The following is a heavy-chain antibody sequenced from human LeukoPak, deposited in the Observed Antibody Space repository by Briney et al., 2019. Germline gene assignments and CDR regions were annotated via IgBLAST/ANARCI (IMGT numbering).Heavy chain of an antibody. D-gene: IGHD3-9*01. CDR1: GLTFNKYG. CDR3: ARDRTTKTGYKSYFDY. CDR2: ISYDGSNK. J-gene: IGHJ4*02. Sequence: GRSLRLSCAASGLTFNKYGMHWVRQAPGKGLEWVAVISYDGSNKYYADSVKGRFTISRDNSKNTLYMQMNSLRAEDTAVYYCARDRTTKTGYKSYFDYWGQGTLVTVSS. V-gene: IGHV3-30*03.